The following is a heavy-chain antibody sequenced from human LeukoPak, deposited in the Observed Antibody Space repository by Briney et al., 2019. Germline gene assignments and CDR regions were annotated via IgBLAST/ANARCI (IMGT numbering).Heavy chain of an antibody. CDR2: ISWNSGSI. Sequence: PGGSLRLSCAASGFTFDDYAMHWVRQAPGKGPEWVSGISWNSGSIGYADSVKGRFTISRDNAKNSLYLQMNSLRAEDTALYYCAKGVITMVRGACDYWGQGTLVTVSS. J-gene: IGHJ4*02. CDR3: AKGVITMVRGACDY. D-gene: IGHD3-10*01. CDR1: GFTFDDYA. V-gene: IGHV3-9*01.